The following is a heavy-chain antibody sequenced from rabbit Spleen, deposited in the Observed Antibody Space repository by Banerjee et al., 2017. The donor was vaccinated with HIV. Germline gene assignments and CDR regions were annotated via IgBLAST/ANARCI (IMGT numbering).Heavy chain of an antibody. CDR2: INPGFGVR. CDR1: GIDFSTYG. V-gene: IGHV1S47*01. Sequence: ELVESGGGLVQPGESLKLSCKASGIDFSTYGISWVRQAPGKGPEWIAYINPGFGVRNYANSVKGRFTISSDNAQNTVFLQMTSLTASDTATYFCARDLYSSGWGALSYGMDLWGPGTLVTVS. CDR3: ARDLYSSGWGALSYGMDL. D-gene: IGHD4-1*01. J-gene: IGHJ6*01.